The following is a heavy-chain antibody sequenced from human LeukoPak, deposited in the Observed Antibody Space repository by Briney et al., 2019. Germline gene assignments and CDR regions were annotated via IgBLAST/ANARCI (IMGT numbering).Heavy chain of an antibody. V-gene: IGHV4-39*07. D-gene: IGHD3-3*01. CDR2: IYYSGST. CDR3: ARVRFLEWLGYYYYMDV. J-gene: IGHJ6*03. CDR1: GGSISSSSYY. Sequence: SETLSLTCTVSGGSISSSSYYWGWIRQPPGKGLEWIGSIYYSGSTYYNPSLKNRVTISVDTSKNQFSLKLSSVTAADTAVYYCARVRFLEWLGYYYYMDVWGKGTTVTVSS.